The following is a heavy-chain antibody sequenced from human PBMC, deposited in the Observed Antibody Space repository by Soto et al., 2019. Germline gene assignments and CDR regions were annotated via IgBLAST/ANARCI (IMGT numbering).Heavy chain of an antibody. CDR2: MNPNSGNT. Sequence: ASVKVSCKASGYTFNCYAIKWVRQANGKGLEWMGWMNPNSGNTGYAQKFQGRVTITRNTSISTAYMELSSLRSEDTTVYYCARSYSTHYDYVWGSYRAGENFDYWGQGTLVTVSS. J-gene: IGHJ4*02. CDR3: ARSYSTHYDYVWGSYRAGENFDY. V-gene: IGHV1-8*01. D-gene: IGHD3-16*02. CDR1: GYTFNCYA.